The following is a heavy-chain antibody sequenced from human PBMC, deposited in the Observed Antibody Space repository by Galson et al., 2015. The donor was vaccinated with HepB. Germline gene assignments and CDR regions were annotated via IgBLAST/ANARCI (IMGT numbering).Heavy chain of an antibody. CDR2: IYYSGST. CDR3: AGDRNTGVWYYY. V-gene: IGHV4-39*07. D-gene: IGHD6-19*01. J-gene: IGHJ4*02. CDR1: GGSISSSSYY. Sequence: SETLSLTCTVSGGSISSSSYYWGWIRQPPGKGLEWIGSIYYSGSTYYNPSLKSRVTISVDTSKNQFSLKLSSVTAADTAIYYCAGDRNTGVWYYYWGQGTLVTVSS.